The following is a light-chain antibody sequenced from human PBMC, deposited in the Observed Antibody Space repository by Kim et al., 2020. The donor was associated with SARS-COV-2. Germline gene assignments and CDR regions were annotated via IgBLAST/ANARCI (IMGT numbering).Light chain of an antibody. Sequence: FPGERATLSCRTSETVTTALAWYQQTPGQAPRLLIHGASARPTGLPARFSGGGSGTDFTLTITGAQSEDAATYYCQQYSDWPPTFGQGTKVDIK. CDR3: QQYSDWPPT. V-gene: IGKV3-15*01. J-gene: IGKJ1*01. CDR1: ETVTTA. CDR2: GAS.